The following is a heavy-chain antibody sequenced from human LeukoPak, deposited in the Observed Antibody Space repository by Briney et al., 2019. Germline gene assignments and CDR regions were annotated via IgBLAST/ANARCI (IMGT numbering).Heavy chain of an antibody. CDR3: AKRGDGYFYYFDY. CDR1: GFTFSSYA. D-gene: IGHD5-24*01. CDR2: ISGSGGST. V-gene: IGHV3-23*01. J-gene: IGHJ4*02. Sequence: GGSLRLSCAASGFTFSSYATNWVRQAPGKGLEWVSTISGSGGSTYYADSVKGRFTISRDNSKNTLYLQVNSLRAEDTAVYYCAKRGDGYFYYFDYWGQGTLVTVSS.